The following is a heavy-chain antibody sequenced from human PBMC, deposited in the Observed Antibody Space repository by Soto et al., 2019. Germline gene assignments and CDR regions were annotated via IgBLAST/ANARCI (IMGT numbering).Heavy chain of an antibody. J-gene: IGHJ6*03. D-gene: IGHD2-15*01. V-gene: IGHV4-34*01. Sequence: SETLSLTCAVYGGSFSGYYWSWIRQPPGKGLEWIGEINHSGSTNYNPSLKSRVAISVDTSKNQFSLKLSSVTAADTAVYYCARGLSYCIGGSGYYGYYYYYMDVWGKGTTVSVSS. CDR2: INHSGST. CDR1: GGSFSGYY. CDR3: ARGLSYCIGGSGYYGYYYYYMDV.